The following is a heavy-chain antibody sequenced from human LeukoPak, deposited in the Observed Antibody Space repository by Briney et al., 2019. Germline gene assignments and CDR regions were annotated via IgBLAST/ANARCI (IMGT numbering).Heavy chain of an antibody. Sequence: GGSLRLSCAASGFTFSSYWMSWVRQAPGKGLEWVANIKQDGSEKYYVDSVKGRFTISRDNSKNTLYLQMNSLRAEDTALYYCAKGQAVGETNWFDPWGQGTLVTVSS. V-gene: IGHV3-7*03. CDR2: IKQDGSEK. D-gene: IGHD2-21*01. CDR1: GFTFSSYW. CDR3: AKGQAVGETNWFDP. J-gene: IGHJ5*02.